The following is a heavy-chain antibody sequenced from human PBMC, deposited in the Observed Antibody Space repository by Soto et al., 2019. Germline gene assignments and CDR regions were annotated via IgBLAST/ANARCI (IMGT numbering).Heavy chain of an antibody. Sequence: LSLTCAVYGGSFSGYYWSWIRQPPGKGLEWIGEINHSGSTNYNPSLKSRVTISVDTSKNQFSLKLSSVTAADTAVYYCARGWYSSSAVDYWGQGTLVTVSS. CDR2: INHSGST. CDR3: ARGWYSSSAVDY. D-gene: IGHD6-13*01. CDR1: GGSFSGYY. J-gene: IGHJ4*02. V-gene: IGHV4-34*01.